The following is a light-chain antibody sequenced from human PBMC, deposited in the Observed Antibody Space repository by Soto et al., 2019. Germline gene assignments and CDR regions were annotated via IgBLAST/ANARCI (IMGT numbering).Light chain of an antibody. CDR1: SSDVGSYNR. CDR3: SSYTSSSTVV. Sequence: QSALTQPPSVSGSPGQSVTISCTGTSSDVGSYNRVSWYQQPPGTAPKFMIYEVSNRPSGVPDRFSGSKSGNTASLTISGLQDEDEGDYYCSSYTSSSTVVFGGGTKVTVL. J-gene: IGLJ2*01. V-gene: IGLV2-18*02. CDR2: EVS.